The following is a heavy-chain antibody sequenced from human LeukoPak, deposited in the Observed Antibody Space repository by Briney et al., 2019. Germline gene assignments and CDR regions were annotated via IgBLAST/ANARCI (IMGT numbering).Heavy chain of an antibody. J-gene: IGHJ3*02. Sequence: KSSETLSLTCTVSGGSISSSSYYWGWIRQPPGKGLEWIGSIYYSGSTYYNPSLKSRVTISVDTSKNQFSLKLSSVTAADTAVYYCARGSYDSSGYPHDAFDIWGQGTMVTVSS. CDR2: IYYSGST. CDR3: ARGSYDSSGYPHDAFDI. CDR1: GGSISSSSYY. D-gene: IGHD3-22*01. V-gene: IGHV4-39*07.